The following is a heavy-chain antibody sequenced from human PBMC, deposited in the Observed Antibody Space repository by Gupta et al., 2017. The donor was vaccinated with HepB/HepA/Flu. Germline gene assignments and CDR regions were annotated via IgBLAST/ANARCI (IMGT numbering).Heavy chain of an antibody. J-gene: IGHJ3*02. D-gene: IGHD3-10*01. Sequence: QVQLVESGGGVVQPGRSLTLCCAASGFTFSSYGMHWVRQPPGKGLEWVATISYDAKKKYYADSVKGRFTISRDSSKSTLYLQVSSLRPEDTAVYYCARPFTIVTSNDAFDIWGQGTLVTVSS. CDR3: ARPFTIVTSNDAFDI. CDR2: ISYDAKKK. CDR1: GFTFSSYG. V-gene: IGHV3-30*03.